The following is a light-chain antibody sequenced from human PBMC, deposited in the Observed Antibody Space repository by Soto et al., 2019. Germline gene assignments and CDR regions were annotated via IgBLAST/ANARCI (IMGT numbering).Light chain of an antibody. Sequence: EMVMTQSPATMSVSLGERATVSCRASQSVSSNLAWYQQQPGQAPRLLIYGASTRATGIPARFSCSGSGTDFTLTISSLQSEDFAVYYCQQYNGCSTFGQGTNVDFK. J-gene: IGKJ1*01. CDR1: QSVSSN. V-gene: IGKV3-15*01. CDR3: QQYNGCST. CDR2: GAS.